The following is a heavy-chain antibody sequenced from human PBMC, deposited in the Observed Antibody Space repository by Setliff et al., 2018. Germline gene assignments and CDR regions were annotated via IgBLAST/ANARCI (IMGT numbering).Heavy chain of an antibody. J-gene: IGHJ4*02. V-gene: IGHV4-39*01. D-gene: IGHD3-22*01. CDR1: GGSISSSIYY. Sequence: SETLSLTCSVSGGSISSSIYYWGWIRQPPGKGLQWIGNIYYSGSTYYNPSLKSRVTISVDTSKNQFSLKLSSVTAADTAVFYCARLSGYYFDYWGQGTLVTVSS. CDR3: ARLSGYYFDY. CDR2: IYYSGST.